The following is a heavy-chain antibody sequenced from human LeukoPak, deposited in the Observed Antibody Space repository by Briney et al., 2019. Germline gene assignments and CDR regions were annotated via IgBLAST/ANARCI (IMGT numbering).Heavy chain of an antibody. CDR1: GFTFSDYY. CDR3: ARDAVLLSGTTGGNDAFDI. CDR2: ISSSSSYT. D-gene: IGHD1-1*01. V-gene: IGHV3-11*06. Sequence: GGSLRLSCAASGFTFSDYYMSWIRQAPGKGLEWVSYISSSSSYTNYADSVKGRFTISRDNAKNSLYLQMNSLRAEDTAVYYCARDAVLLSGTTGGNDAFDIWGQGTMVTVSS. J-gene: IGHJ3*02.